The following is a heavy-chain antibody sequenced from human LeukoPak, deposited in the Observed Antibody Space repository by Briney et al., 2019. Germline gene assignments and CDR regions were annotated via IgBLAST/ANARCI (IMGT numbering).Heavy chain of an antibody. V-gene: IGHV1-2*02. D-gene: IGHD2-21*01. CDR1: GYSFTDYY. J-gene: IGHJ5*02. CDR2: INTQSGRT. Sequence: ASVRLSCKTSGYSFTDYYIHCVRQAPGQGLEWMGWINTQSGRTSSARNFQGRVTMTRDPSITTASMDMAWLTPDDTAIYFCAREDFIAAGPYVIGPWGQGTLVTVSS. CDR3: AREDFIAAGPYVIGP.